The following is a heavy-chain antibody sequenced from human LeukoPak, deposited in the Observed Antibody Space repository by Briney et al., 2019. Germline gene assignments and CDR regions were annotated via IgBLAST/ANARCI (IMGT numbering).Heavy chain of an antibody. J-gene: IGHJ4*02. V-gene: IGHV1-3*01. CDR3: TRGIWSSHNKDYYFDY. D-gene: IGHD2-2*01. Sequence: ASVKVSCKASGYTFTHYAMNWVRPAPGQRLEWMGWINAGNGNTKSSQRFQDRVTITRDTSASTAYMELNSLRSEDTAVYYCTRGIWSSHNKDYYFDYWGQARLVTVSS. CDR1: GYTFTHYA. CDR2: INAGNGNT.